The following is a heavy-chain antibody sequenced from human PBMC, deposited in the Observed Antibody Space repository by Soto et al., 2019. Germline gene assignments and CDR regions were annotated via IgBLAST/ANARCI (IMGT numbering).Heavy chain of an antibody. CDR3: ARDQNGYYDFWSGYYWRRSPPDNWFDP. CDR1: GYTFTGYY. J-gene: IGHJ5*02. D-gene: IGHD3-3*01. Sequence: ASVKVSCKASGYTFTGYYMHWVRQAPGQGLEWMGWINPNSGGTNYAQKFQGWVTMTRDTSISTAYMELSRLRSDDTAVYYFARDQNGYYDFWSGYYWRRSPPDNWFDPWGQGTLVTVSS. CDR2: INPNSGGT. V-gene: IGHV1-2*04.